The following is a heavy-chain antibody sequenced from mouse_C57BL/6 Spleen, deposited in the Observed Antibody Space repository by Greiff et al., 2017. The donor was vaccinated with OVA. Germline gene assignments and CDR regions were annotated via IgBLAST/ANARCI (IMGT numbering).Heavy chain of an antibody. D-gene: IGHD2-3*01. CDR3: ARIYDGYYKGIFDY. V-gene: IGHV3-6*01. Sequence: EVQLQQSGPGLVKPSQSLSLTCSVTGYSITSGYYWNWIRQFPGNKLEWMGYISYDGSNNYNPSLKNRISITRDTSKNQFFLKLNSGTTEDTATYYCARIYDGYYKGIFDYWGQGTTLTVSS. CDR1: GYSITSGYY. J-gene: IGHJ2*01. CDR2: ISYDGSN.